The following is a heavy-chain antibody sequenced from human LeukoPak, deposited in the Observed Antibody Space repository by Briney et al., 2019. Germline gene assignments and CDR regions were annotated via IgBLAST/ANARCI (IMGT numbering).Heavy chain of an antibody. CDR1: GFTFSSYG. J-gene: IGHJ4*02. V-gene: IGHV3-30*02. D-gene: IGHD2-2*01. Sequence: GGSLRLSCAASGFTFSSYGMHWVRQAPGKGLEWVAFIRYDGSNKYYADSVKGRFTISRDNSKNTLYLQMNSLRAEDTAVYYCAKDRVPDIVVVPALDYWGQGTLATVSS. CDR3: AKDRVPDIVVVPALDY. CDR2: IRYDGSNK.